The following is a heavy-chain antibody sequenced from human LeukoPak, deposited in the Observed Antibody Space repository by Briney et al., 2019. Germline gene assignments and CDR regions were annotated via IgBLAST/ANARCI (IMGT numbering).Heavy chain of an antibody. CDR3: ARAPKPRDYDYVWGTYRPNWFNP. CDR1: GGSISTGNYY. D-gene: IGHD3-16*02. CDR2: IYYSGSI. V-gene: IGHV4-30-4*08. J-gene: IGHJ5*02. Sequence: SQTLSLTCTVSGGSISTGNYYWSWIRQPPGKGLEWIGYIYYSGSIYYTPSLKSRLNISVDTSKNQFSLKLTSVTAADTAVYYCARAPKPRDYDYVWGTYRPNWFNPWGQGTPVTVSS.